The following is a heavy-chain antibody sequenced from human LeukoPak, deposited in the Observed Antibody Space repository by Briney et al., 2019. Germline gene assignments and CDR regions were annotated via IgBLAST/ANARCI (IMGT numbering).Heavy chain of an antibody. CDR3: TIFLAAAPPVGYFDY. CDR2: ISSSSYI. J-gene: IGHJ4*02. Sequence: SGGSLRLSCAASGFTFSSYSMNWVRQAPGKGLEWVSSISSSSYIYYADSVKGRFTISRDNAKNSLYLQMNSLRAEDTAVYYCTIFLAAAPPVGYFDYWGQGTLVTVSS. D-gene: IGHD6-13*01. CDR1: GFTFSSYS. V-gene: IGHV3-21*04.